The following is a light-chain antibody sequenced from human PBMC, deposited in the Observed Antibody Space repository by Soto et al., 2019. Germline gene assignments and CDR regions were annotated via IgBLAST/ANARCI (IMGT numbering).Light chain of an antibody. Sequence: QSALTQPASVSGSPGQSITISCTGTSSDVGGFLYVSWFQQHQGKAPKLMIYAVSNRPSGISNRFSGSKSGNTASLTISGLQAEDEADYYCSSYSSSSTLVVFGGGTKRTVL. J-gene: IGLJ2*01. CDR2: AVS. CDR3: SSYSSSSTLVV. CDR1: SSDVGGFLY. V-gene: IGLV2-14*01.